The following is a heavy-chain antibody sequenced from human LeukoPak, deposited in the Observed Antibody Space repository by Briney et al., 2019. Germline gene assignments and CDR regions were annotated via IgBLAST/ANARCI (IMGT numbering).Heavy chain of an antibody. CDR2: IYYSGST. CDR3: ARSGGYPSTYNWFDP. D-gene: IGHD6-13*01. J-gene: IGHJ5*02. V-gene: IGHV4-59*01. Sequence: SETLSLTCTVSGGSISSYYWSWIRQPPGKGLEWIGYIYYSGSTNYNPSLKSRVTISVDTSKNQFSLKLSSVTAADTAVYYCARSGGYPSTYNWFDPWGQGTLVTVSS. CDR1: GGSISSYY.